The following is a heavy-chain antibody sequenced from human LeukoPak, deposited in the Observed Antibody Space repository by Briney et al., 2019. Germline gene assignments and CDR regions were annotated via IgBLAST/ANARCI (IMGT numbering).Heavy chain of an antibody. CDR3: ARDVRYFDWSQTPYYMDV. V-gene: IGHV4-39*07. Sequence: SVTLSLTCTVSGGSISSSNNYWGWIRQPPGKGLEWIGSFYYSGSTNYNPSLKSRVTISVDTSKSQFSLKLSSVTAADTAVYYCARDVRYFDWSQTPYYMDVWGKGTTVTISS. D-gene: IGHD3-9*01. J-gene: IGHJ6*03. CDR1: GGSISSSNNY. CDR2: FYYSGST.